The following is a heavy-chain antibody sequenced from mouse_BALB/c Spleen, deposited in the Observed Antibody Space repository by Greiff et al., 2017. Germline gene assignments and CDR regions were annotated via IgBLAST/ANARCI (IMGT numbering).Heavy chain of an antibody. D-gene: IGHD1-2*01. CDR3: ARDYYGYGAMDY. CDR2: ISDGGSYT. V-gene: IGHV5-4*02. CDR1: GFTFSDYY. J-gene: IGHJ4*01. Sequence: EVQGVESGGGLVKPGGSLKLSCAASGFTFSDYYMYWVRQTPEKRLEWVATISDGGSYTYYPDSVKGRFTISRDNAKNNLYLQMSSLKSEDTAMYYCARDYYGYGAMDYWGQGTSVTVSS.